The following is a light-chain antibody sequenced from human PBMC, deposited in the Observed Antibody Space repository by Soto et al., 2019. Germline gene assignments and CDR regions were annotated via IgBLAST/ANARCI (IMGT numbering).Light chain of an antibody. Sequence: DIQMTQSPSTLSASVGDRVTLTCRASQSISDSLAWYQQKPGKAPYVLISDASTLERGVPSRVSGSGSGTEFTLTISSMQPDDFGTYYCQQYNGYSRTFGQGTKVDIK. CDR2: DAS. CDR3: QQYNGYSRT. J-gene: IGKJ1*01. V-gene: IGKV1-5*01. CDR1: QSISDS.